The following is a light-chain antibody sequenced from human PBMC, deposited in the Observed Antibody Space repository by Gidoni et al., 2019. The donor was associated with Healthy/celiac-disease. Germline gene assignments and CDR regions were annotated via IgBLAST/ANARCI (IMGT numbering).Light chain of an antibody. V-gene: IGKV3-11*01. J-gene: IGKJ1*01. CDR3: RQRSNWPRT. CDR2: DAS. Sequence: EIVLTQSPATLSLSPGERATLSCRASQSVSSYLAWYQQKPGQAPRLLIYDASNRATGIPARFSGGGSGKDFTLTISSQGPEDLAVYYCRQRSNWPRTFGQGTKVKSN. CDR1: QSVSSY.